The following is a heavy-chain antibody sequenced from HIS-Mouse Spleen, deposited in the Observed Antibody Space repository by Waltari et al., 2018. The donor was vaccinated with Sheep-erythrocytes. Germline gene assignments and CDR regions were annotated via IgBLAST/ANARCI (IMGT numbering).Heavy chain of an antibody. CDR1: GGTFSSYA. Sequence: QVQLVQSGAEVKKPGSSVKVSCKASGGTFSSYAISWVRPAPGQGLEWMGRIIPNRGIANFAQKFQGRVTITADQSTSTAYMELSSLRSEDTAVYYCAREKLNWFDPWGQGTLVTVSS. D-gene: IGHD3-10*01. CDR3: AREKLNWFDP. CDR2: IIPNRGIA. J-gene: IGHJ5*02. V-gene: IGHV1-69*04.